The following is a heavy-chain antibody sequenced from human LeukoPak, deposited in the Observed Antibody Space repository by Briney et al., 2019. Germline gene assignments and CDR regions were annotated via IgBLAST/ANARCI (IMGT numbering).Heavy chain of an antibody. CDR1: GLTFSSYS. CDR2: ISATSNYI. V-gene: IGHV3-21*01. J-gene: IGHJ4*02. CDR3: ARDTRGYTFDD. D-gene: IGHD5-18*01. Sequence: GGSLRLSCAASGLTFSSYSMNWVRQAPGKGLEWVSSISATSNYIYYADSVKGRFTISRDNAKNSLYLQMNSLRAEDTAVYYCARDTRGYTFDDWGQGTLVTVSS.